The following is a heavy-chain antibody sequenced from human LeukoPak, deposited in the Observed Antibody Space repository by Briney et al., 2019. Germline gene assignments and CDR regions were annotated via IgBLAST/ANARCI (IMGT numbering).Heavy chain of an antibody. Sequence: PGGSLRLSCAASGFTFSSYSMNWVRQAPGKGLEWVSSISSSSSYIYYADSVKGRFTISRDNAKNSLYLQMNSLRAEDTAVYYCARESNYDSSGYYSYYYMDVWGKGTTVTISS. V-gene: IGHV3-21*01. D-gene: IGHD3-22*01. J-gene: IGHJ6*03. CDR3: ARESNYDSSGYYSYYYMDV. CDR1: GFTFSSYS. CDR2: ISSSSSYI.